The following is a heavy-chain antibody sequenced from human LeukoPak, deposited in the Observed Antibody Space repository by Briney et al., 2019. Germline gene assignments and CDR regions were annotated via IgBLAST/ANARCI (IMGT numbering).Heavy chain of an antibody. J-gene: IGHJ4*02. CDR1: GGTFSTYA. D-gene: IGHD3-3*01. Sequence: PVKVSCKASGGTFSTYAISWVRQAPGQGLEWMGRIIPVLGVANYAQKFQGRVTISADKSTSTAYMEVSSLRSEDTAVYYCATGIGTLWSGYYHDYWGQGTLVTVSS. V-gene: IGHV1-69*04. CDR2: IIPVLGVA. CDR3: ATGIGTLWSGYYHDY.